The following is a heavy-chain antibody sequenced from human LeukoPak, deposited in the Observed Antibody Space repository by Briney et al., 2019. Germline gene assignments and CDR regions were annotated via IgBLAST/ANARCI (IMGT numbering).Heavy chain of an antibody. V-gene: IGHV3-30*18. CDR3: AKDRYSGLNTIDY. CDR1: EFTFSTYG. J-gene: IGHJ4*02. CDR2: ISYDGSYK. Sequence: PGRSLRLSCAASEFTFSTYGMHWVRQAPGKGLEWVAVISYDGSYKFYADSVKGRFTISRDNSKSTLYLQMNSLGAEDTAVYYCAKDRYSGLNTIDYWGQGTLVTVSS. D-gene: IGHD6-13*01.